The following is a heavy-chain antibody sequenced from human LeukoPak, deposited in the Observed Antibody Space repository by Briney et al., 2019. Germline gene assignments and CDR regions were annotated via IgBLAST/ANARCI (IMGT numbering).Heavy chain of an antibody. Sequence: GRSLRLSCAASGFTFSSYGMHWVRQAPGKGLEWVAVIWYDGSNKYYADSVKGRFTISRDNSKNTLYLQMNSLRAEDTAVYYCAKDDGYSYIDYWGQGTLVTVSS. CDR2: IWYDGSNK. D-gene: IGHD5-18*01. J-gene: IGHJ4*02. CDR3: AKDDGYSYIDY. V-gene: IGHV3-33*06. CDR1: GFTFSSYG.